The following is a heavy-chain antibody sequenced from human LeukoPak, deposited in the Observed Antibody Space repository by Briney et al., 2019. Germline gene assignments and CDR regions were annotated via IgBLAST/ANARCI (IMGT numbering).Heavy chain of an antibody. V-gene: IGHV4-31*03. CDR2: IYYSGST. CDR3: ARGGNSKASDY. D-gene: IGHD4-23*01. CDR1: GGSISSGAYH. Sequence: SETLSLTCTVSGGSISSGAYHWSWIRQHPGKGLEWIGYIYYSGSTYYNPSLRSRVTISVDTPKNQFSLKLSSVTAADTAVYYCARGGNSKASDYWGQGTLVTVSS. J-gene: IGHJ4*02.